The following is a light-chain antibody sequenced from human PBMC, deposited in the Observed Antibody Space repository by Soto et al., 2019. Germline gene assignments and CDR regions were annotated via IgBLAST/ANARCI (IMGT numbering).Light chain of an antibody. J-gene: IGKJ1*01. CDR1: QSVSSN. CDR2: GES. Sequence: EILMTQSTGTLSLSAGARATRSCRASQSVSSNLAWYQQKPGQAPRLLIYGESTRATGIPDRFSGSGSGTEFTLTISSMQSEDFALYYCKQSRNWPWTFGQGTKLDI. V-gene: IGKV3-15*01. CDR3: KQSRNWPWT.